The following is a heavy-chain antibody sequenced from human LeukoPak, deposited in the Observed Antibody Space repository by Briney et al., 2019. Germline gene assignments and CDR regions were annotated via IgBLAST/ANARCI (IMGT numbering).Heavy chain of an antibody. CDR1: GFTFDDYA. D-gene: IGHD4-17*01. Sequence: GGSLRLSCAASGFTFDDYAMHWVRQAPGKGLEWVSGISWNSGSIGYADSVKGRLTISRDNAKNSLYLQMNSLRAEDTALYYCAKPAPYGDYEGGYYFDYWGQGTLVTVSS. CDR3: AKPAPYGDYEGGYYFDY. J-gene: IGHJ4*02. V-gene: IGHV3-9*01. CDR2: ISWNSGSI.